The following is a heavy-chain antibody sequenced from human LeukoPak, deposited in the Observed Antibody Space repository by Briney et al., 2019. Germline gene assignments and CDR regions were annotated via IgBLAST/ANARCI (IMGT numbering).Heavy chain of an antibody. CDR3: ARATLKLGIDY. V-gene: IGHV4-31*03. CDR2: IFYGGST. Sequence: SETLSLTCTVSGGSISSGGYYWSWIRQHPGKGLEWIGYIFYGGSTYYNPSLKSRVTISVDTSTNQFSLSLSSVTAADTAVYYCARATLKLGIDYWGQGTLVTVSS. CDR1: GGSISSGGYY. J-gene: IGHJ4*02. D-gene: IGHD7-27*01.